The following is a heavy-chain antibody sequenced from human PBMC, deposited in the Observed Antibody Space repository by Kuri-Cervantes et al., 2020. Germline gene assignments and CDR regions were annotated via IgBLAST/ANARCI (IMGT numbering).Heavy chain of an antibody. Sequence: GGSLRLSCAASGFTFSSYWMHWVRQAPGKGLVWVSRISSDGSSTRYADSVKGRFTISRDNSKNMLYLQMDSLRVEDTAVYYCARVWDYSGNPWYFDYWGRGTLVTGSS. CDR1: GFTFSSYW. CDR3: ARVWDYSGNPWYFDY. J-gene: IGHJ4*02. D-gene: IGHD4-23*01. V-gene: IGHV3-74*01. CDR2: ISSDGSST.